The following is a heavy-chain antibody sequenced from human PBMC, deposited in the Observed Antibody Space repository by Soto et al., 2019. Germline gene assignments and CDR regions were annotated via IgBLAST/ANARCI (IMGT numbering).Heavy chain of an antibody. Sequence: QVQLVQSGAEVKKPGASVKVSCKASGYSFSNYDMHWVRQAPGQRPEWKGGINAGNGNSLYSQKFQGRPVISRDTSASTDYMELSSLRSEDTALYYCARDGPEYCSGGSCYRPWFDYWGQGTLVTVSS. V-gene: IGHV1-3*01. CDR3: ARDGPEYCSGGSCYRPWFDY. CDR2: INAGNGNS. D-gene: IGHD2-15*01. CDR1: GYSFSNYD. J-gene: IGHJ4*02.